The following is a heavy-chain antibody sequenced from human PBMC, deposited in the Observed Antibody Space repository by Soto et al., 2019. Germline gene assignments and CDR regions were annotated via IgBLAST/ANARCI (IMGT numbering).Heavy chain of an antibody. V-gene: IGHV3-23*01. CDR1: GFTFSSHA. Sequence: GGSLRLSCAASGFTFSSHAMSWVRQAPGKGLEWVSAISNSGGYANYADSVKGRFTISRDNSKNTLYLQMNSLRAEDTAVFYCAKDHGSGIGDYSLGQFDYWGLGTLVTVSS. CDR3: AKDHGSGIGDYSLGQFDY. CDR2: ISNSGGYA. D-gene: IGHD2-21*01. J-gene: IGHJ4*02.